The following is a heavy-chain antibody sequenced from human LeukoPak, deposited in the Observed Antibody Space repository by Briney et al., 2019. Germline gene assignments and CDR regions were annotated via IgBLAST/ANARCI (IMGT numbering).Heavy chain of an antibody. CDR3: ARVASGGTVYFDY. V-gene: IGHV4-59*01. CDR1: GGSISYYY. CDR2: IYHSGST. Sequence: SETLSLTCTVSGGSISYYYWSWIRQPPGKGLEWIGYIYHSGSTNYNPSLTSRVTISIDTYKNQFSLKLSSVTAADTAVYYCARVASGGTVYFDYWGQGTPVTVSS. J-gene: IGHJ4*02. D-gene: IGHD6-13*01.